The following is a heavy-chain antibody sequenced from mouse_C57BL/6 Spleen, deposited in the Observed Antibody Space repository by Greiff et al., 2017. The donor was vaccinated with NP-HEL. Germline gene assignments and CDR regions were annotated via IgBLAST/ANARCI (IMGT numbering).Heavy chain of an antibody. CDR3: AREEKNFLYYLDY. CDR1: GYTVTSYW. Sequence: QVHVKQPGTELVKPGASVKLSCKASGYTVTSYWMHGGKERPGQGLEWIGNIKPSNGGTNYNEKFKSKATLTVDKSSSTAYMQLSSLTSEDSAVYYCAREEKNFLYYLDYWGPGTTLTVSS. V-gene: IGHV1-53*01. J-gene: IGHJ2*01. CDR2: IKPSNGGT.